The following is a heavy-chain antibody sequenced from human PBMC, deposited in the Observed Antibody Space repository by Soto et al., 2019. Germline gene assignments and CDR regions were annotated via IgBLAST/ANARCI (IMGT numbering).Heavy chain of an antibody. CDR2: ISYDGSNK. V-gene: IGHV3-30*18. CDR1: GFTFSSYG. D-gene: IGHD6-13*01. CDR3: AKPDIAAAFYFDY. Sequence: GGSLRLSCAASGFTFSSYGMHWVRQAPGKGLEWVAVISYDGSNKYYADSVKGRFTISRDNSKNTLYLQMNSLRAGDTAVYYCAKPDIAAAFYFDYWGQGTLVTVSS. J-gene: IGHJ4*02.